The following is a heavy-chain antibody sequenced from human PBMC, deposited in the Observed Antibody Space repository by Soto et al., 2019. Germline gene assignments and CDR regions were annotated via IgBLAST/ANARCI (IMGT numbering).Heavy chain of an antibody. D-gene: IGHD3-10*01. V-gene: IGHV4-31*03. CDR2: IYFSGST. Sequence: PSETLSLTCTVSGGSISSGGYYWSWIRQHPGKGVEWIGYIYFSGSTYYNPSFKSRVTMSVDTSKNQFSQQLSSVTAADTAVYYCARVLENYYGSGSYPHFDYWGQGTLVTVSS. CDR1: GGSISSGGYY. CDR3: ARVLENYYGSGSYPHFDY. J-gene: IGHJ4*02.